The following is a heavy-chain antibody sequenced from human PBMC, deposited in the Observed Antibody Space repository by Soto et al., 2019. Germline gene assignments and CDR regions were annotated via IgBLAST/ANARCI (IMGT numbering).Heavy chain of an antibody. CDR2: INAGNGNT. CDR1: RYTFTSYA. CDR3: ARDQTRGSWWGAFDI. Sequence: ASVKVSCKASRYTFTSYAMHWVRQAPGQRLEWMGWINAGNGNTKYSQKFQGRVTITRDTSASTAYMELSSLRSEDTAVYYCARDQTRGSWWGAFDIWGQGTMVTVS. V-gene: IGHV1-3*01. J-gene: IGHJ3*02. D-gene: IGHD1-26*01.